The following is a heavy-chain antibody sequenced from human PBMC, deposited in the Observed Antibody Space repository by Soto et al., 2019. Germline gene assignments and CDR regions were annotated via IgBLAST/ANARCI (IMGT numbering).Heavy chain of an antibody. CDR2: IYTGGGT. CDR1: GLTVSTNP. V-gene: IGHV3-66*01. CDR3: ARDWAGH. J-gene: IGHJ4*02. D-gene: IGHD6-19*01. Sequence: EVQLVESGGGLVQPGGSLRLSCAASGLTVSTNPMSWVRQAPGKGLEWVSVIYTGGGTHYAYSVKGRFTISRDNSKNTVNLQMNSLIPEYTAVYYCARDWAGHWGQGTLFTVSS.